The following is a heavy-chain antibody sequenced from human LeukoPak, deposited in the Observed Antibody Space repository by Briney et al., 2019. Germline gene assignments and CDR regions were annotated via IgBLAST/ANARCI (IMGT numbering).Heavy chain of an antibody. V-gene: IGHV4-59*01. J-gene: IGHJ3*02. CDR2: ISYSGST. CDR1: GGSISSYY. D-gene: IGHD2-15*01. CDR3: SRDHRYCSGSSCYSDAFDI. Sequence: SETLSLTCTVSGGSISSYYWTWIRQPPGKGLEWIGYISYSGSTNYNPSLKSRVTISVDTSKNQFSLKLSSVTAADTAVYYCSRDHRYCSGSSCYSDAFDIWSQGTVVTVSS.